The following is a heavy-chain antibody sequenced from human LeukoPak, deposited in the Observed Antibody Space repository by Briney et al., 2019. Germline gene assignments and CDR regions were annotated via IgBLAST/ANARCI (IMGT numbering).Heavy chain of an antibody. Sequence: SETLSLTCAVYGGSFSGYYWSWIRQPPGKGLEWIGEISHSGSTNYNPSLKSRVTISVDTSKNQFSLKLSSVTAADTAVYYCARARAAGVDYWGQGTLVTVSS. V-gene: IGHV4-34*01. D-gene: IGHD6-13*01. CDR3: ARARAAGVDY. J-gene: IGHJ4*02. CDR2: ISHSGST. CDR1: GGSFSGYY.